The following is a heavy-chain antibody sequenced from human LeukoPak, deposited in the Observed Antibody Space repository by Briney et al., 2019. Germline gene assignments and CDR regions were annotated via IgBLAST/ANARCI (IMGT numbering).Heavy chain of an antibody. Sequence: GGSLRLSCAASGFTFSSYWMHWVRQAPGKGLVWVSRINSDGSSTSYADSVKGRFTISRDNAKNSLYLQMNSLRAEDTAVYYCASSGSYYNLVSYYYGMDVWGQGTTVTVSS. CDR2: INSDGSST. J-gene: IGHJ6*02. CDR1: GFTFSSYW. V-gene: IGHV3-74*01. CDR3: ASSGSYYNLVSYYYGMDV. D-gene: IGHD1-26*01.